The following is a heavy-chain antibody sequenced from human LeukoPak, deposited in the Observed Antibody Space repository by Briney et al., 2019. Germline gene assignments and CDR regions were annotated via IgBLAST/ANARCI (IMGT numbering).Heavy chain of an antibody. V-gene: IGHV3-74*01. Sequence: GGSLRLSCAASGFTFSSYWMHWVRQASGKGLVWVSRINGDGSSTTYAGSVKGRFTISRDNAKNTLYLQMNSLRAKDTAVYYCARELRFGELAFDIWGQGTLVTVSS. CDR3: ARELRFGELAFDI. CDR2: INGDGSST. CDR1: GFTFSSYW. D-gene: IGHD3-10*01. J-gene: IGHJ3*02.